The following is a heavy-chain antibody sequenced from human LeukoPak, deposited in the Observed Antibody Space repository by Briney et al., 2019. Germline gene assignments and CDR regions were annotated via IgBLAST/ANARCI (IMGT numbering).Heavy chain of an antibody. CDR3: AREEGYDILTGYLTWVFDY. CDR2: IYTSGST. V-gene: IGHV4-4*07. D-gene: IGHD3-9*01. Sequence: SETLSLTCTVSGGSISSYYWSWIRQPAGKGLEWIGRIYTSGSTNYNPSLKSRATMSVDTSKNQFSLKLSSVTAADTAVYYCAREEGYDILTGYLTWVFDYWGQGTLVTVSS. CDR1: GGSISSYY. J-gene: IGHJ4*02.